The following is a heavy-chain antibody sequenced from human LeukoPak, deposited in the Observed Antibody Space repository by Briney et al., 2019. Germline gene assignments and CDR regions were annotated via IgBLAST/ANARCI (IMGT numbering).Heavy chain of an antibody. V-gene: IGHV1-8*01. CDR3: ARLRLYYDFWSGYSPWYYYYYMDV. Sequence: GASVKVSCKASGYTFTSYDINWVRQAPGQGLEWMGWMNPNSGNTGYAQKFQGRVTMTRNTSISTAYMELSSLRSEDTAVYYCARLRLYYDFWSGYSPWYYYYYMDVWGKGTTVTVSS. CDR2: MNPNSGNT. D-gene: IGHD3-3*01. J-gene: IGHJ6*03. CDR1: GYTFTSYD.